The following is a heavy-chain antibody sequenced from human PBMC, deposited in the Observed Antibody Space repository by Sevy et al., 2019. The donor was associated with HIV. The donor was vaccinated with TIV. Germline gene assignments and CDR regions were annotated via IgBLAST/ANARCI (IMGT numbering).Heavy chain of an antibody. Sequence: GESLKISCKGSGYSFTSYWIGWVRQMPGKGLEWMGIIYPGDSDTRDSPSFQGQVTISADKSISTAYLQWSSLKASDTAMYDRARHGKLVGSRRDYCNYGMDVWGQGTTVTVSS. CDR1: GYSFTSYW. D-gene: IGHD6-6*01. CDR2: IYPGDSDT. J-gene: IGHJ6*02. CDR3: ARHGKLVGSRRDYCNYGMDV. V-gene: IGHV5-51*01.